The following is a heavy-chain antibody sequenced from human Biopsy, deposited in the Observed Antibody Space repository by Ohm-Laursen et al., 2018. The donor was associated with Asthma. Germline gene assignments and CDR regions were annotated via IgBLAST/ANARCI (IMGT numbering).Heavy chain of an antibody. CDR1: PDSVITIGSY. Sequence: TLSLTCIGSPDSVITIGSYWGLTRQALGLELEWIGSIYYSGRTYYNPSLEGRVTISADTSRNHFSLKVTSVTAADTAVYYCARAVSSRSYWYFDLWGRGDLVTVSS. J-gene: IGHJ2*01. CDR2: IYYSGRT. V-gene: IGHV4-39*02. D-gene: IGHD6-6*01. CDR3: ARAVSSRSYWYFDL.